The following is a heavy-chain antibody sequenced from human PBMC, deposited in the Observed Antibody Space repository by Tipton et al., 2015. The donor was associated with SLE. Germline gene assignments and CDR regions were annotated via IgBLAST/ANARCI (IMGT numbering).Heavy chain of an antibody. CDR3: ARGISSGWWNY. V-gene: IGHV4-34*01. CDR2: INHSGST. Sequence: TLSLTCAVYGGSFSGYYGSRIRQPPGKGLEWIGEINHSGSTNYNPSLKSRVTISVDTSKNQFSLKLSSVTAADTAVYYCARGISSGWWNYWGQGNLVTVSS. J-gene: IGHJ4*02. D-gene: IGHD6-19*01. CDR1: GGSFSGYY.